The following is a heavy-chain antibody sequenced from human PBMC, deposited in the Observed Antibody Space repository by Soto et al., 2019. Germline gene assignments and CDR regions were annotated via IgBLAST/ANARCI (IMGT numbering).Heavy chain of an antibody. Sequence: SETLSLTCTVSGGSISSGGYYWSWIRQHPGKGLEWIGYIYYSGSTYYNPSLKSRVTISVDTSKNQFSLKLSSVTAADTAVYYCARMVYATRYYYYGMDVWGQGTTVTVSS. CDR2: IYYSGST. CDR3: ARMVYATRYYYYGMDV. CDR1: GGSISSGGYY. J-gene: IGHJ6*02. V-gene: IGHV4-31*03. D-gene: IGHD2-8*01.